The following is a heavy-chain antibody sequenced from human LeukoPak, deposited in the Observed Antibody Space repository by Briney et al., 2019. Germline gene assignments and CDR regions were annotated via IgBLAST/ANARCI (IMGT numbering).Heavy chain of an antibody. CDR1: GFTFSSYA. CDR3: AKDKEYCSGGSCSPYYFDY. CDR2: ISGSGGST. Sequence: GGSLRLSCAASGFTFSSYAMSWVRQAPGKGLEWVSAISGSGGSTYYADSVKGRFTISRDNSKNTLYLQMNSLRAEDTAVYYCAKDKEYCSGGSCSPYYFDYWGQGTLVTVSS. D-gene: IGHD2-15*01. J-gene: IGHJ4*02. V-gene: IGHV3-23*01.